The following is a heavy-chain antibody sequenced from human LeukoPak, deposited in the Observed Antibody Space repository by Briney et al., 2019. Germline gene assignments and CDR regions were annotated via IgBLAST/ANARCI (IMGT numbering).Heavy chain of an antibody. J-gene: IGHJ4*02. Sequence: GGSLRLSCAASGFTFSTYGMNWVRQAPGKGLEWVSYISSSTSSMYYADSVKGRFTISRDNAKNSLYLQMNSLRADDTAVYYCARDTVAAGTDYWGQGTLVTVSS. CDR3: ARDTVAAGTDY. D-gene: IGHD6-13*01. CDR1: GFTFSTYG. V-gene: IGHV3-48*01. CDR2: ISSSTSSM.